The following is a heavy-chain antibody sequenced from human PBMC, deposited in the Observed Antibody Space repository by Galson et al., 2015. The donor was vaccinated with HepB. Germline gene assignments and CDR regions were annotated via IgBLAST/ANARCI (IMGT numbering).Heavy chain of an antibody. D-gene: IGHD3-10*01. CDR2: ISGSGGST. CDR1: GFTFSTYA. CDR3: AKGVTMVRGLDAFDI. V-gene: IGHV3-23*01. J-gene: IGHJ3*02. Sequence: SLRLSCAASGFTFSTYAMTWVRQAPGKGLEWVSGISGSGGSTYYADSVKGRFTISRDNSKNTLFLQMNSLRAEDTAVYYCAKGVTMVRGLDAFDIWGQGTMVTVSS.